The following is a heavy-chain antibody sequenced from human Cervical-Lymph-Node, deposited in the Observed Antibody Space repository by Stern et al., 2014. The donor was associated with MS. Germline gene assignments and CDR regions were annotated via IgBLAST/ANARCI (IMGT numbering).Heavy chain of an antibody. CDR3: ARHVQGFDY. J-gene: IGHJ4*02. V-gene: IGHV5-51*01. CDR1: GYSFTIYY. Sequence: EVQLVQSGAEVKKPGESLKISCKLSGYSFTIYYIAWVRQMPGKGLAWMGVIYPYDSDTTSSPSFQGQVTISADKSITTAYLQWSSLRASDTAMYYCARHVQGFDYWGQGTLVTVSS. CDR2: IYPYDSDT.